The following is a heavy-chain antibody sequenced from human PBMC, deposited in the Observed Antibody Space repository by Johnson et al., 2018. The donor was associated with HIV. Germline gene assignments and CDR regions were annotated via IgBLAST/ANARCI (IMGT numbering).Heavy chain of an antibody. D-gene: IGHD3-22*01. V-gene: IGHV3-7*05. CDR2: IKQDGSEK. CDR1: GFTFSSYW. Sequence: VQLVESWGGLVQPGGSLRLSCAASGFTFSSYWMSWVRQAPGKGLEWVANIKQDGSEKYYVDSVKGRFTISRDNAKNSLYLQMNSLRAEDTAVYYCARESDSSGYYSDAFDIWGQGTMVTVSS. CDR3: ARESDSSGYYSDAFDI. J-gene: IGHJ3*02.